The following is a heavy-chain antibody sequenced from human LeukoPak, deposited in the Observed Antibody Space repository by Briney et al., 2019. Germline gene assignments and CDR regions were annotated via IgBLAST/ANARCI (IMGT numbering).Heavy chain of an antibody. V-gene: IGHV3-30-3*01. CDR3: ARDCPHDFRDLRPDY. D-gene: IGHD2/OR15-2a*01. CDR2: LLYDGSNK. J-gene: IGHJ4*02. Sequence: GRSLRLSCAASGFTFSSYALHWVRQAPGKGLEWVAVLLYDGSNKYYADSVKGRFTISRDNAMNSLYLQMNNLRVEDTAVYYCARDCPHDFRDLRPDYWGQGTLVTVSS. CDR1: GFTFSSYA.